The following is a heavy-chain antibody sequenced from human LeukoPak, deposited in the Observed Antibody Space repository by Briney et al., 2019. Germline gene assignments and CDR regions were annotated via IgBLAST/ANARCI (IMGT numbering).Heavy chain of an antibody. CDR3: ARGLWSAHRREYYFDS. J-gene: IGHJ4*02. CDR1: GYTFTNYA. V-gene: IGHV1-3*01. D-gene: IGHD3-3*01. CDR2: INAGNGDT. Sequence: ASVTVSCTASGYTFTNYAVNWLRQAPGQRLEWMGWINAGNGDTKFSQNYQARVTITRDASASTAYMELSSLTSEDTAVYFCARGLWSAHRREYYFDSWGQGTLVTVSS.